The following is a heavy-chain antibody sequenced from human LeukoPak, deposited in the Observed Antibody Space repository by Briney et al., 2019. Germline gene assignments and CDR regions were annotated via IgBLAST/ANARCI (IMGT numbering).Heavy chain of an antibody. CDR2: FDTGFGT. Sequence: PGGSLRLSCAASGFTFSTASLHWVRQAPGRGLEWDSAFDTGFGTYYPDSLKGRFTISRDNSKNTLYLQMNSLRAEDTAVYYCAKDQSSSSWYLTDFDYWGQGTLVTVSS. CDR3: AKDQSSSSWYLTDFDY. V-gene: IGHV3-23*01. J-gene: IGHJ4*02. D-gene: IGHD6-13*01. CDR1: GFTFSTAS.